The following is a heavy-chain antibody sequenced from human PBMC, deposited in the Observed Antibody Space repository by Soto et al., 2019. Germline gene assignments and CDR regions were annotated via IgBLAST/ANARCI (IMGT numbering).Heavy chain of an antibody. D-gene: IGHD3-3*01. Sequence: PGGSLRLSCAASGFTFSSYWMSWVRQAPGKGLKWVANIKQDGSEKYYVDSVKGRFTISRDNAKNSLYLQMNSLRAEDTAVYYCARDKLPTYYDFWSGSLTPDYWGQGTLVTVSS. CDR3: ARDKLPTYYDFWSGSLTPDY. CDR1: GFTFSSYW. J-gene: IGHJ4*02. CDR2: IKQDGSEK. V-gene: IGHV3-7*01.